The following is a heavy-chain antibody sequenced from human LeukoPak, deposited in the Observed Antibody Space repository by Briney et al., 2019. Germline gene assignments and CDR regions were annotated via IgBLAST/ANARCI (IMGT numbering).Heavy chain of an antibody. D-gene: IGHD2-15*01. CDR3: ARPEVVAAQISDY. CDR1: GGTFSSYA. CDR2: IIPIFGTA. J-gene: IGHJ4*02. Sequence: SVKVSCKASGGTFSSYAISWVRQAPGQGLEWMGRIIPIFGTANYAQKFQGRVTINTDESTSTAYMELSSLRSEDTAVYYCARPEVVAAQISDYWGQGTLVTVSS. V-gene: IGHV1-69*05.